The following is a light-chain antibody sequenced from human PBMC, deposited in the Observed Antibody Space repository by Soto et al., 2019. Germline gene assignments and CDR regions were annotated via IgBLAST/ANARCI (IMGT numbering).Light chain of an antibody. CDR3: QQYSSHST. Sequence: DIQMTQSPSTMSASVGERVTITCRASQSTSSYLAWYQQKPGKAPKLLIYQASGLENGVPSRFSGSGSGTEFSLTISSLQPDDFATYYCQQYSSHSTFGQGTKVDI. J-gene: IGKJ1*01. CDR2: QAS. CDR1: QSTSSY. V-gene: IGKV1-5*03.